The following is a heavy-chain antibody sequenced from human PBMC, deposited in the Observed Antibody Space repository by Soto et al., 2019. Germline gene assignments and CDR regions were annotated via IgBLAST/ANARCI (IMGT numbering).Heavy chain of an antibody. Sequence: QVQLVESGGGVVQPGRSLRLSCAASGFTFSSYGMHWVRQAPGKGLEWVAFISYDGINKYYADSVKGRFTISRDNSKNTLYLLMSSLTAEETAVYYCAKDRWVRQLRSYFDYWGQGTLVTVSS. CDR2: ISYDGINK. CDR3: AKDRWVRQLRSYFDY. CDR1: GFTFSSYG. V-gene: IGHV3-30*18. J-gene: IGHJ4*02. D-gene: IGHD4-17*01.